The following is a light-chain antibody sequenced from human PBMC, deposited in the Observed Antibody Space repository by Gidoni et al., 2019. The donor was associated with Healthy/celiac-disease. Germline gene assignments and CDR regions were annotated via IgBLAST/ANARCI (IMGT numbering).Light chain of an antibody. V-gene: IGLV3-21*04. CDR2: YDS. CDR3: QVWDSSSDLVV. J-gene: IGLJ2*01. Sequence: SYVLTPPPSVSVAPGKTARITCWGNNIGSKSVHWYQQKPGQAPVLVIYYDSDRPSGIPERFSGSNSGNTATLTISRVEAGDEADYYCQVWDSSSDLVVFGGGTKLTVL. CDR1: NIGSKS.